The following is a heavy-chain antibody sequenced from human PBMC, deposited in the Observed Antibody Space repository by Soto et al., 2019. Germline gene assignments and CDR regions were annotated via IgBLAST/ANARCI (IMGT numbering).Heavy chain of an antibody. CDR3: ARASRGGSVDP. V-gene: IGHV4-61*01. Sequence: PSETLSLTCTVSGGSISSGTYYWSWLRQHPEKGLEWIGYINYSGITNSNPSLKSRVTISADTSKNQFSLKLSSVTAADTAVYYCARASRGGSVDPWVQGTLVTVSS. D-gene: IGHD3-16*01. J-gene: IGHJ5*02. CDR1: GGSISSGTYY. CDR2: INYSGIT.